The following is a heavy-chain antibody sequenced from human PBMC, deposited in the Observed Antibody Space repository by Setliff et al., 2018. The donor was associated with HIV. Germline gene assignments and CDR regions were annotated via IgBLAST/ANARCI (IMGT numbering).Heavy chain of an antibody. D-gene: IGHD3-10*01. V-gene: IGHV4-30-2*01. J-gene: IGHJ4*01. CDR2: FYHSGNT. CDR3: ARDRGEKGYFDS. CDR1: GASIGSGDYS. Sequence: PSETLSLTCAISGASIGSGDYSWSWIRQPPGRDLEWIGYFYHSGNTYYSPSLHSRVTLSVDKSKNEFYLSLASVTAADTAVYYCARDRGEKGYFDSWGHGALVTVSS.